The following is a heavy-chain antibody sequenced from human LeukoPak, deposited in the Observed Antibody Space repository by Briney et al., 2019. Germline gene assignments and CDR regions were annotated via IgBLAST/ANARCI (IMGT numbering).Heavy chain of an antibody. CDR2: IRYDGSDK. J-gene: IGHJ4*02. D-gene: IGHD3-10*01. V-gene: IGHV3-30*02. CDR3: ARVWGYYYGSSSYPFDY. CDR1: GFTFSSYG. Sequence: PGGSLRLSCAASGFTFSSYGMHWVRQAPGKGLEWVAFIRYDGSDKYYADSVKGRFTISRDNSKNTLYLQMNSLRAEDTAVYYCARVWGYYYGSSSYPFDYWGQGTLVTVSS.